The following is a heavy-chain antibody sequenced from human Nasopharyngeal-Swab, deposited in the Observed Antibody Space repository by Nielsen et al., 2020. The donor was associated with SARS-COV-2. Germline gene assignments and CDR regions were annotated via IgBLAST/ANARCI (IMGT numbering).Heavy chain of an antibody. Sequence: ESLKISCTASGGFISSYYRCWLRQPPGKGLEWIGYNYYSGSTNYNPSLKSRVTISVDTSKNQFSLKLSPVTAADTAVYYCARGVDVWGQGTTVTVSS. CDR2: NYYSGST. CDR3: ARGVDV. V-gene: IGHV4-59*01. CDR1: GGFISSYY. J-gene: IGHJ6*02.